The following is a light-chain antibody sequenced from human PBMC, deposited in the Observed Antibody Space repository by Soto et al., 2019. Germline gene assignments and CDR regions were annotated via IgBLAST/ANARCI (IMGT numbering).Light chain of an antibody. J-gene: IGKJ4*01. CDR2: DAS. CDR3: QQRSNCPLT. Sequence: EIVLTQCPATLSLSPGERATLSCRASQSVSSYLAWYQQKPGQAPRLLIYDASNRATGIPARFSGSGSGTDLTLTISSLEPEDFAVHYCQQRSNCPLTFCGSTKVDI. CDR1: QSVSSY. V-gene: IGKV3-11*01.